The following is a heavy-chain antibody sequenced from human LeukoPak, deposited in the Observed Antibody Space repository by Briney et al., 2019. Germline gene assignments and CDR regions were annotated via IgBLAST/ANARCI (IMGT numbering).Heavy chain of an antibody. V-gene: IGHV3-74*01. J-gene: IGHJ6*02. D-gene: IGHD2-8*01. CDR3: ARGNGVSYHYCGMDV. CDR1: GFTFSSYW. Sequence: GGSLRLSCAASGFTFSSYWMHWVRQVPGKGLVWVSRINNDAIGTSYADSVKGRFTISRDNAKNTLYLQMNSLRAEDTAVYYCARGNGVSYHYCGMDVWGQGTTVTVSS. CDR2: INNDAIGT.